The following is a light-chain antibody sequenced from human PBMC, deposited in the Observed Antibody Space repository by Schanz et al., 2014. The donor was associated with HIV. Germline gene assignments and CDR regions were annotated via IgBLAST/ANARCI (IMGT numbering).Light chain of an antibody. J-gene: IGLJ2*01. CDR2: KDS. CDR3: SSYAGSNNVV. CDR1: SSNIGSYS. Sequence: QSVLTQPPSASGTPGQRVSISCSGSSSNIGSYSVYWYQQFPGTAPKLLIYKDSRRPSGVPDRFSGSKSGNSASLTVSGLQAEDEADYYCSSYAGSNNVVFGGGTKLTV. V-gene: IGLV1-44*01.